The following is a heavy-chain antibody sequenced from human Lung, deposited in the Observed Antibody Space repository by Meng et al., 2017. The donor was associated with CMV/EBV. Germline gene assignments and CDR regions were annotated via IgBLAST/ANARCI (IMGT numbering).Heavy chain of an antibody. V-gene: IGHV3-30*02. Sequence: WIRQPPGKGLEWVAFIRYDGSNKYYADSVKGRFTISRDNSKNTLYLQMNSLRAEDTAVYYCAKDHIVVVPAATYYYGMDVWGQGTXVTVAS. D-gene: IGHD2-2*01. J-gene: IGHJ6*02. CDR3: AKDHIVVVPAATYYYGMDV. CDR2: IRYDGSNK.